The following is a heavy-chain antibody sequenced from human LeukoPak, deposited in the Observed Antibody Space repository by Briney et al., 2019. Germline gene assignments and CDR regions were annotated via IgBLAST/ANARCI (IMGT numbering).Heavy chain of an antibody. V-gene: IGHV4-39*07. D-gene: IGHD4-17*01. CDR3: TRLRAFYYSGIDV. CDR1: GGSISSSSYY. Sequence: PPETLSLTWTVSGGSISSSSYYWGWIRQPPGKGLEWIGSIYYSGSTYYNPSLKSRVTISVDTSKNQFSLKLSSVTAADTAVYYCTRLRAFYYSGIDVWGQGTTVTVSS. J-gene: IGHJ6*02. CDR2: IYYSGST.